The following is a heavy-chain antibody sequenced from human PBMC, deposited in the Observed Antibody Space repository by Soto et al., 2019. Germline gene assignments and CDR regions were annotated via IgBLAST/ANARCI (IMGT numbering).Heavy chain of an antibody. CDR2: INDDGIST. J-gene: IGHJ4*02. CDR1: GFTFSMYW. V-gene: IGHV3-74*01. CDR3: TRGHRSTSTGTGAF. Sequence: GGSLRLSCAASGFTFSMYWMHWVRQVPGKGPEWVSRINDDGISTNYADSVKGRFTISRDNAKNTLYLQMNALRVEDTAVYYCTRGHRSTSTGTGAFWGQGTLVTVSS. D-gene: IGHD1-1*01.